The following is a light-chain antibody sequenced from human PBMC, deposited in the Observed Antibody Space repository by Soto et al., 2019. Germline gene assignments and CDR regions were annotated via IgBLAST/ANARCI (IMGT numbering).Light chain of an antibody. CDR3: QKYATAPLT. CDR2: GAT. V-gene: IGKV1-27*01. Sequence: DIQMTQSPSSLSASVGDRVTISCRASGEISNFLAWYQRKPGNAPTLLIYGATTVQSGVPSRFSGSGSGTEFTLTISSLQPEDVATYYCQKYATAPLTFGGGTKVDI. CDR1: GEISNF. J-gene: IGKJ4*01.